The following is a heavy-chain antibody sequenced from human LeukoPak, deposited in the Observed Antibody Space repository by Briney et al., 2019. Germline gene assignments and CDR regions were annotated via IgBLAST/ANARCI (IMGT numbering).Heavy chain of an antibody. CDR1: GFTFSSYS. D-gene: IGHD1-26*01. Sequence: PGGSLRLSCAASGFTFSSYSMNWVRQAPGKGLEWVSSISSSSYIYYADSVKGRFTISRDNAKNSLYLQMNSLRAEDTAVYYCARDASRSRVGAISFDYWGQGTLVTVSS. CDR2: ISSSSYI. J-gene: IGHJ4*02. CDR3: ARDASRSRVGAISFDY. V-gene: IGHV3-21*01.